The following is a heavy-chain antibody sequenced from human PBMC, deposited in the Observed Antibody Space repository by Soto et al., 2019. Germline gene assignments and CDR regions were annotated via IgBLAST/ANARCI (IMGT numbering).Heavy chain of an antibody. J-gene: IGHJ6*04. CDR2: IYYSGST. CDR3: ARASRRGAVFPDV. V-gene: IGHV4-59*01. CDR1: GGSISSYY. Sequence: GSLRLSCTVSGGSISSYYWSWIRQPPGKGLEWIGYIYYSGSTNYNPSLKSRVTISVDTSKNQFSLKLSSVTAADTAVYYCARASRRGAVFPDVGGKGTTVTVSS. D-gene: IGHD2-21*01.